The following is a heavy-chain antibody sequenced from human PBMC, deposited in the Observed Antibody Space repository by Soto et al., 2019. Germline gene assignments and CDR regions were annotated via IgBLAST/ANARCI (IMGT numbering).Heavy chain of an antibody. CDR3: SGAESPDTAYFSLY. CDR1: GGTISSGDYY. V-gene: IGHV4-30-4*01. J-gene: IGHJ4*02. D-gene: IGHD1-26*01. Sequence: SETLSLTCTVSGGTISSGDYYWSWIRQHPGKGLEWIGYIYYSGSTYYNPSLKSRVTISVDTSKNQFSLKLSSVTAADSAVYYCSGAESPDTAYFSLYWGQGTPVTVSS. CDR2: IYYSGST.